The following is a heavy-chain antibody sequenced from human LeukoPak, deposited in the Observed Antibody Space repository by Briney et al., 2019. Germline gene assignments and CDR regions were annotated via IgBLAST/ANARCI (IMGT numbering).Heavy chain of an antibody. CDR1: GGTFSSYT. CDR2: IIPILGIA. D-gene: IGHD3-10*01. J-gene: IGHJ6*02. CDR3: AREWFGELAYYYGMDV. V-gene: IGHV1-69*04. Sequence: SVKVSCKASGGTFSSYTIGWVRQAPGQGLEWMGRIIPILGIANYAQKFQGRVTITADKSTSTAYMELSSLRSEDTAVYYCAREWFGELAYYYGMDVWGQGTTVTVSS.